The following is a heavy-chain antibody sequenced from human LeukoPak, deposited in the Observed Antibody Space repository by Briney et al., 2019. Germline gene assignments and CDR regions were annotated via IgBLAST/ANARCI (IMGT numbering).Heavy chain of an antibody. CDR3: AKDLVLTWLRIFDY. CDR1: GFTFSDHY. V-gene: IGHV3-23*01. D-gene: IGHD5-12*01. CDR2: IYGSGGST. J-gene: IGHJ4*02. Sequence: PGGSLRLACAASGFTFSDHYMDWVRQAPGKGLEWVSAIYGSGGSTYYADSVKGRFTISRDNSKNTLYLQMNSLRAEDTAVYYCAKDLVLTWLRIFDYWGQGTLVTVSS.